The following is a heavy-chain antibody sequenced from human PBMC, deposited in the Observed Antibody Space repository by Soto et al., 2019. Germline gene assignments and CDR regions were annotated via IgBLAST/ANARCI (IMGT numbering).Heavy chain of an antibody. V-gene: IGHV4-31*03. CDR1: GGAIISGCYY. Sequence: SETLALTCTVSGGAIISGCYYLSWIRQHPGKGLEWIGYIYYSGITYYNPSLKSRVTISVDTSKNQFSLKLSSVTAADTAVYYCARSVFPWGQGTLVT. CDR3: ARSVFP. J-gene: IGHJ5*02. CDR2: IYYSGIT.